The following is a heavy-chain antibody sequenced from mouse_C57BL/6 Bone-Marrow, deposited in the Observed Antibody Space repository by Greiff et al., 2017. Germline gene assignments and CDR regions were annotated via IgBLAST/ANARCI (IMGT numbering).Heavy chain of an antibody. CDR3: ARRGSSYPYYYAMDY. V-gene: IGHV5-6*01. Sequence: EVHLVESGGDLVKPGGSLKLSCAASGFTFSSYGMSWVRQTPDKRLEWVATISSGGSYTYYPDSVKGRFTISRDNAKTTLYLQMSSLKSEDTAMYYCARRGSSYPYYYAMDYWGQGTSVTVSS. CDR1: GFTFSSYG. CDR2: ISSGGSYT. D-gene: IGHD1-1*01. J-gene: IGHJ4*01.